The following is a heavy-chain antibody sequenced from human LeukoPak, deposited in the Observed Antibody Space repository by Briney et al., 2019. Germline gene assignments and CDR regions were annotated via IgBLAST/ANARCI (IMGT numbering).Heavy chain of an antibody. CDR1: GFTFSSYV. Sequence: GGSLRLSCAASGFTFSSYVMHWVRQAPGKGLEWVAIISYDGSNEYYADSVKGRFTISRDNAKNSLYLEMNSLRVEDTAVYYCARHFRALDPWGQGTLVTVSS. D-gene: IGHD3-3*02. J-gene: IGHJ5*02. CDR3: ARHFRALDP. V-gene: IGHV3-30*04. CDR2: ISYDGSNE.